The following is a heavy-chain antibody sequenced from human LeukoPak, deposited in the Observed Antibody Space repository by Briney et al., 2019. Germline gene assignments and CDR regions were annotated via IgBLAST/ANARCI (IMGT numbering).Heavy chain of an antibody. V-gene: IGHV4-31*03. Sequence: SQTLSLTCTVSGGSISSGGYYWSWIRQHPGKGLEWIGYIYYSGSTYYNPSLKSRVTISVDTSKNQFSLKLSSVTAADTAVYYCARALHCSSTSCYWFDPWGQGTLVTVSS. CDR1: GGSISSGGYY. CDR2: IYYSGST. D-gene: IGHD2-2*01. CDR3: ARALHCSSTSCYWFDP. J-gene: IGHJ5*02.